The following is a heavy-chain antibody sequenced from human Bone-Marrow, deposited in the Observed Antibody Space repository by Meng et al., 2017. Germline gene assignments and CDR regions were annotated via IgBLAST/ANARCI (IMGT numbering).Heavy chain of an antibody. CDR3: ARWKLRGAFDP. V-gene: IGHV3-7*01. J-gene: IGHJ5*02. CDR2: IKQDGSEK. CDR1: GFTFSSYW. Sequence: GGSLRLSCAASGFTFSSYWMSWVRQAPGKGLEWVANIKQDGSEKYYVDSVKGRFTISRDNAKNSLYLQINSLRAEDTAVYYCARWKLRGAFDPWGQGTLVTVSS. D-gene: IGHD1-26*01.